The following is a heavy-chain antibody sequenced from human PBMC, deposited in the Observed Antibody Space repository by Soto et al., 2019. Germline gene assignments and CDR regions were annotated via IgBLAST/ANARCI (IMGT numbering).Heavy chain of an antibody. CDR3: ARLGVGAFDM. J-gene: IGHJ3*02. D-gene: IGHD3-16*01. CDR1: GVSMSNYN. V-gene: IGHV4-59*08. CDR2: IYYNGNT. Sequence: SETLSLTCIVSGVSMSNYNWNWIRQPPGKGLEWIGSIYYNGNTNYNPSLESRVSMSVDTSKRQFSLRLTSVTAADTAVYYCARLGVGAFDMWGQGTMVTVSS.